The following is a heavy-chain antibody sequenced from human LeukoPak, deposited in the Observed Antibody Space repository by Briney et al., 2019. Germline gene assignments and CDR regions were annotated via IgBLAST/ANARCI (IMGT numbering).Heavy chain of an antibody. CDR1: GYTFTGYY. V-gene: IGHV1-2*02. J-gene: IGHJ4*02. CDR3: ARPYCNGGSCHDYFDY. CDR2: MNPYSGGT. D-gene: IGHD2-15*01. Sequence: VASVTVSCKASGYTFTGYYMHWVRQAPGQGLEWMGWMNPYSGGTNYAQKFQGRVTMTRDTSISTAYMELRRLSSDDTAIYYCARPYCNGGSCHDYFDYWGQGTLVSVSS.